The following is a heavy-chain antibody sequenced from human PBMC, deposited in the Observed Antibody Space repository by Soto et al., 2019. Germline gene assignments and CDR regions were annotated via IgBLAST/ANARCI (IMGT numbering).Heavy chain of an antibody. J-gene: IGHJ6*02. CDR1: GFTFSNNA. Sequence: QVQLVESGGGVVQPGRSLRLSCAASGFTFSNNAMDWVRQAPGKGLEWVAVISYDGSNKYIAESVKGRFTTSRDNSKNTLFLQTNSLRAEDWAVYYCAGRTTTSAFSAMDVWGQWTTVTISS. V-gene: IGHV3-30-3*01. CDR3: AGRTTTSAFSAMDV. D-gene: IGHD1-1*01. CDR2: ISYDGSNK.